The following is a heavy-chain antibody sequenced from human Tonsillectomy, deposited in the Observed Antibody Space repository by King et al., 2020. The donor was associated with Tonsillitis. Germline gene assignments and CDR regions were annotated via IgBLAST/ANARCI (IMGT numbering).Heavy chain of an antibody. D-gene: IGHD3-16*01. Sequence: VQLVESGGGLIQPGGSLRLSCAASGFTVSSNYMTWVRQAPGKGLEWVSVIYSGGSTYYADSVKGRFTISRDNYKNTLYLQMNSLRVEDTAVYYCALPLPVKKYEDYDDYDGGWGAFDIWGQGTMVTVSS. CDR1: GFTVSSNY. V-gene: IGHV3-53*01. CDR3: ALPLPVKKYEDYDDYDGGWGAFDI. CDR2: IYSGGST. J-gene: IGHJ3*02.